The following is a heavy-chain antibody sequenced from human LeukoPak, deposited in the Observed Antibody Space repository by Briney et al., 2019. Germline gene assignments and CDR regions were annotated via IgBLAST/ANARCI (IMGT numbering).Heavy chain of an antibody. V-gene: IGHV3-23*01. Sequence: GGSLRLSCAASGFRFSDFTMTWVRQAPRKGPEGVPAIWGRGGSKKQAHSVGGPFTISRENSKDKVYLKMHNPKVQDTANYYLGKKGGAWGQGTKVTVSS. J-gene: IGHJ5*02. CDR2: IWGRGGSK. CDR1: GFRFSDFT. CDR3: GKKGGA. D-gene: IGHD1-26*01.